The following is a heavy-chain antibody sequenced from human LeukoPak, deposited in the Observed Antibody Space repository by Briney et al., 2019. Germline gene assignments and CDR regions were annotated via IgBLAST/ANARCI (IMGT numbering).Heavy chain of an antibody. Sequence: GASVKVSCKASGGTFSSYAIGWVRQAPGQGLEWMGIINPSGGSTSYAQKFQGRVTMTRDTSTSTVYMELSSLRSEDTAVYYCARARLRAVDYWGQGTLVTVSS. J-gene: IGHJ4*02. CDR2: INPSGGST. CDR1: GGTFSSYA. D-gene: IGHD6-6*01. CDR3: ARARLRAVDY. V-gene: IGHV1-46*01.